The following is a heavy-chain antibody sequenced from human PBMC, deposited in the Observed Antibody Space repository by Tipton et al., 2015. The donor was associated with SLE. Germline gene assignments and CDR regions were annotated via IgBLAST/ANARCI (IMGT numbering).Heavy chain of an antibody. CDR1: GDSISGDY. D-gene: IGHD4-11*01. V-gene: IGHV4-4*07. Sequence: TLSLTCTVSGDSISGDYCSWIRQPAGKGLEWIGRIYTSGSTNYNPSLKSRVTMSVDTSKNHFSLKLISVTAADTAVYYCAREFLNPVTTVHYYFDLWGRGTLVTVSS. CDR3: AREFLNPVTTVHYYFDL. CDR2: IYTSGST. J-gene: IGHJ2*01.